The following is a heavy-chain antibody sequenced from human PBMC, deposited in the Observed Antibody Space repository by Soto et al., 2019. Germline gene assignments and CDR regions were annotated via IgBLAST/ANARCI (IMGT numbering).Heavy chain of an antibody. V-gene: IGHV3-53*01. CDR3: TRAEHSGSWTAEFDY. Sequence: EVQLVESGGGLIQPGGSLRLSCVASGFTVTINYMTWVRQAPGKGLECVSVIFRDDSTYYADSVKGRFTISRDISXXTLYLQMNSLRAEDTAVYYCTRAEHSGSWTAEFDYWGQGTLVTVAS. J-gene: IGHJ4*02. CDR2: IFRDDST. D-gene: IGHD6-13*01. CDR1: GFTVTINY.